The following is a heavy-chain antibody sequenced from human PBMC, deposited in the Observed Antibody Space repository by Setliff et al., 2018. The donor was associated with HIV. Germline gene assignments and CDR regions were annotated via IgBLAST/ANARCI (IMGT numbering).Heavy chain of an antibody. CDR1: GFTFTSSA. CDR2: IVVGSGNT. J-gene: IGHJ3*02. CDR3: AASKYYYDSSGSADDAFDI. D-gene: IGHD3-22*01. V-gene: IGHV1-58*02. Sequence: SVKVSCKASGFTFTSSAMQWVRQARGQRLAWIEWIVVGSGNTNYAQKFQERVTITRDMSTSTAYMELSSLRSEDTAVYYCAASKYYYDSSGSADDAFDIWGQGTMVTVSS.